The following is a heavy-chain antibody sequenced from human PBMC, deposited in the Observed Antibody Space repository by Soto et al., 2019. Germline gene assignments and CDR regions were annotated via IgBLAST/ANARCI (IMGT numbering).Heavy chain of an antibody. CDR2: IYHSGST. D-gene: IGHD1-1*01. CDR1: GGSISSGGYS. V-gene: IGHV4-30-2*01. CDR3: ARGLRDSDWNRKKYGYYFDY. J-gene: IGHJ4*02. Sequence: SETLSLTCAVSGGSISSGGYSWSWIRQPPGKGLEWIGYIYHSGSTYYNPSLKSRVTISVDRSKNQFSLKLSSVTAADTAVYYCARGLRDSDWNRKKYGYYFDYWGQGTLVTVSS.